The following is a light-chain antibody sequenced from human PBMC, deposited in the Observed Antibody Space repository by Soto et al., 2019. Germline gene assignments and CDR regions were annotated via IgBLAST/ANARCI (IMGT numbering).Light chain of an antibody. V-gene: IGKV3-20*01. CDR3: QQYGSSLFT. CDR1: QSVSSNY. CDR2: GTS. Sequence: EIVLTQSPGTLSLSPGERATLSCRATQSVSSNYLAWYQQKPGQAPRLLIFGTSSRATGIPDRFSGSASETDFTLTISRLEHEDFAVYYCQQYGSSLFTFGQGTKLEIK. J-gene: IGKJ2*01.